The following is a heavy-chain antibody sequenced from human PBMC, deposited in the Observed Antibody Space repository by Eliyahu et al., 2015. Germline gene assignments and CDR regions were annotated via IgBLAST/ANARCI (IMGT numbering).Heavy chain of an antibody. CDR3: ARDSPRGRYYYYGLDA. CDR1: GGXIXXGNW. Sequence: QVQLQESGPGLVKPSGTLSLTXAVSGGXIXXGNWWSWVRXPPGKGLEWIGEIYHSGSINYNPSLKSRVTMSVDNSENQFSLKLTSVTAADTAVYYCARDSPRGRYYYYGLDAWGQGTTVTVSS. D-gene: IGHD3-10*01. CDR2: IYHSGSI. J-gene: IGHJ6*02. V-gene: IGHV4-4*02.